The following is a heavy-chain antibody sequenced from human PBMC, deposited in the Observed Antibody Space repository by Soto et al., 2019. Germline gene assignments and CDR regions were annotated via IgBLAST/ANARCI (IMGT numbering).Heavy chain of an antibody. J-gene: IGHJ6*02. CDR3: ARYIPGVRYYGMDV. CDR1: GFTFSSYA. CDR2: ISESGTIT. Sequence: EVQLLESGGGLVQPGGSLRLSCAASGFTFSSYAMKWVRQAPGKGLEWVSLISESGTITYYPDSVKGRFTISRDNSGNALFLQMYSLRAEDTAVYYCARYIPGVRYYGMDVWGQGTTVTVSS. V-gene: IGHV3-23*01. D-gene: IGHD2-2*01.